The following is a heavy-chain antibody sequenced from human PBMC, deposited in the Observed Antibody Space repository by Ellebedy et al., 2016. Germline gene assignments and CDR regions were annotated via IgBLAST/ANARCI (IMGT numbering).Heavy chain of an antibody. D-gene: IGHD3-10*01. CDR2: IYYSGTT. J-gene: IGHJ4*02. Sequence: SETLSLXCTVSGGSISIPDYYWSWIRQYPGEGLEWIGYIYYSGTTYYNPSLKSRVAISADTSKNQFSLELSSVTAADTAVYYCARDGGGYGSIADWGQGALVTISS. V-gene: IGHV4-31*03. CDR3: ARDGGGYGSIAD. CDR1: GGSISIPDYY.